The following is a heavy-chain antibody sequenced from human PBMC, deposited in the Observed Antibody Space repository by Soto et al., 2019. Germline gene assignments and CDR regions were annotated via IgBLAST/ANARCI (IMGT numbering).Heavy chain of an antibody. CDR1: GLTFSNYS. Sequence: GGSLRLSCATSGLTFSNYSMSWVRQAPGGGLEWVSSMGGSSSTTYYADSVRGRFTIYRDRSKNTLYLQMSSLRAEDTALYYCAKNQERELPRVIDFWGQGTLVTVSS. CDR2: MGGSSSTT. CDR3: AKNQERELPRVIDF. D-gene: IGHD1-7*01. V-gene: IGHV3-23*01. J-gene: IGHJ4*02.